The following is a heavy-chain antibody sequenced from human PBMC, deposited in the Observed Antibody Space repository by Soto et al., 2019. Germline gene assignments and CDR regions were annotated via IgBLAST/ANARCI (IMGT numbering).Heavy chain of an antibody. V-gene: IGHV3-74*01. CDR3: VRRTSNWYGIDY. J-gene: IGHJ4*02. D-gene: IGHD6-13*01. CDR2: INIDGSTT. CDR1: GFTFSRYW. Sequence: EVQLVESGGGLVQPGGSLRLSCAVSGFTFSRYWMHWVRQAPGKGLLWVSRINIDGSTTNYADSVEGRFTISRDNAKNMLYLQMNNLRGEDTAEYYCVRRTSNWYGIDYWGQGTFVTVSS.